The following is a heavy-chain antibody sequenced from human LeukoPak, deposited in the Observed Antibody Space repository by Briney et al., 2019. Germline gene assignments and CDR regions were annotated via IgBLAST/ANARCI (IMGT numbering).Heavy chain of an antibody. J-gene: IGHJ4*02. Sequence: PGGSLRLSCAASKFTFSTSAMSWVRQAPGKGLEWVSAISGSGANTYYVDSVKGRFTISRDNSKNTLYLEMSSLRSDDTAVYYCAKESQTYYDIMTGYPNYDFDYWGQGTLVTVSS. CDR1: KFTFSTSA. D-gene: IGHD3-9*01. V-gene: IGHV3-23*01. CDR3: AKESQTYYDIMTGYPNYDFDY. CDR2: ISGSGANT.